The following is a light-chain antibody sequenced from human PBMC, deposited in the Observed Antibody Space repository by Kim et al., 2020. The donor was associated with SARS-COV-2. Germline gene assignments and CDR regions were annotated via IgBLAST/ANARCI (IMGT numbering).Light chain of an antibody. V-gene: IGLV1-47*01. CDR3: TVWDNSLSRWV. J-gene: IGLJ3*02. CDR2: KNN. Sequence: GQRVTVSCSGSSSNIGINHVYWYQQFPGTAPKLLIYKNNQRPSGVSDRFSGSKSGTSASLAISGLRSEDEADYHCTVWDNSLSRWVFGGGTQLTVL. CDR1: SSNIGINH.